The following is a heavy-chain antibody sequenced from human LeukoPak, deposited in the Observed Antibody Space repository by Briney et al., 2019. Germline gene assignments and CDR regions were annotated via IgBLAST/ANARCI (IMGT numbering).Heavy chain of an antibody. V-gene: IGHV4-34*01. Sequence: PSETLSLTCAVYGGSFSGYYWSWIRQPPGQGLEWFGEINHSGSTNYNPSLKSRVTISVDTSKNQFSLKLSSVTAADTAVYYCARGSQSLGYCSGGSCRAKIFDYWGQGTLVTVSS. CDR3: ARGSQSLGYCSGGSCRAKIFDY. CDR2: INHSGST. D-gene: IGHD2-15*01. CDR1: GGSFSGYY. J-gene: IGHJ4*02.